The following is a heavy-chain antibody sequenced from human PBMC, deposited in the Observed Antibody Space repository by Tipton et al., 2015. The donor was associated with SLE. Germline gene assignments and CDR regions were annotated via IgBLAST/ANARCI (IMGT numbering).Heavy chain of an antibody. CDR1: GFTFSSYG. D-gene: IGHD3-22*01. Sequence: SLRLSCAASGFTFSSYGMHWVRQAPGKGLEWVAFIRYDGSNKYYADSVKGRFTISRDNSKNTLYLQMNSLRAEDTAMYYCAPQGPYYYDSSGFPYAMDVRGQGTTVTVSS. CDR3: APQGPYYYDSSGFPYAMDV. CDR2: IRYDGSNK. V-gene: IGHV3-30*02. J-gene: IGHJ6*02.